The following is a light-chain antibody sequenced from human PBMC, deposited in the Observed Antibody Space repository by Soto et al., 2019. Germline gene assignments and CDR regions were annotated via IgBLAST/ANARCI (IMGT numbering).Light chain of an antibody. J-gene: IGKJ1*01. CDR2: GAS. CDR3: QQFRNWPWT. V-gene: IGKV3-15*01. Sequence: EIVLTQSPGTLSLSPGERATVSCRSSQSVSSSYLAWYQQKPGQAPRLLIYGASTRATGIPARFSGSGSGTEFTLTISSLQSEDFAVYYCQQFRNWPWTFGQGTKVDIK. CDR1: QSVSSSY.